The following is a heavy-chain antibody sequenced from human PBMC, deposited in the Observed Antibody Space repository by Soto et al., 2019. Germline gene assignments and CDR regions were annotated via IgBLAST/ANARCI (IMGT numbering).Heavy chain of an antibody. D-gene: IGHD3-10*01. CDR3: VRGYSSGSYWAY. CDR2: INQSGST. V-gene: IGHV4-34*01. CDR1: GGSFSGYY. Sequence: PSETLSLTCAVYGGSFSGYYWSWIRQPPGKGLEWIGEINQSGSTNCNPSLKSRVTISLDTSKNQFSLKLSSVTAADTAVYYCVRGYSSGSYWAYWGQGTLVTVSS. J-gene: IGHJ4*02.